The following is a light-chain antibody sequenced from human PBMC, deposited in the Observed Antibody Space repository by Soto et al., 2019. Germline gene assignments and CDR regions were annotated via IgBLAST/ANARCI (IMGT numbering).Light chain of an antibody. CDR2: DAS. CDR1: QSISSW. J-gene: IGKJ1*01. Sequence: DIQMTHSPSTLSAAVLGVVTRTFLASQSISSWLAWYQQKPGKAPKLLIYDASSLESGVPVRFSGSGSGTDFTLTISSLQPDDFATYYCQHYNSYSEAFGQGTKVDIK. CDR3: QHYNSYSEA. V-gene: IGKV1-5*01.